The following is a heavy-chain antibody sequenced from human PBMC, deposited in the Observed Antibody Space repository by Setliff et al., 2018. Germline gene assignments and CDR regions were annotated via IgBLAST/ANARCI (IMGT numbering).Heavy chain of an antibody. CDR2: IIPILGIA. CDR1: GGTFSSYA. J-gene: IGHJ3*02. D-gene: IGHD3-10*01. Sequence: ASVKVSCKASGGTFSSYAISWVRQAPGQGLEWIGGIIPILGIANYAQKFQGRVTITADESTSTAYMELSSLRSEDTAVYYCARDRNYYGSGSYYNADAFDIWGQGTMVTVSS. V-gene: IGHV1-69*10. CDR3: ARDRNYYGSGSYYNADAFDI.